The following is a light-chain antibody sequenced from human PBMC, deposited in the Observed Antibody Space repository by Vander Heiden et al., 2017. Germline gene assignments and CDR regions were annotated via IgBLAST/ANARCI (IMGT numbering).Light chain of an antibody. V-gene: IGKV4-1*01. J-gene: IGKJ1*01. CDR2: WAS. CDR1: QSVLFSSNNKNF. Sequence: DIVTTMSPEYLAVSLGERATINCKSSQSVLFSSNNKNFLAWYQQKTGQPPKLLIYWASTRESGVPDRFSGSGSGTDFTLTISSLQAEDVAVYYCQQYYSSPQTFGQGTKVEIK. CDR3: QQYYSSPQT.